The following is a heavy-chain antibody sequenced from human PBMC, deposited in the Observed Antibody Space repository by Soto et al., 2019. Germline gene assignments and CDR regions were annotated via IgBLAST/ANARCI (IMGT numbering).Heavy chain of an antibody. CDR3: ARASYSSSPTFHYFDY. V-gene: IGHV4-34*10. J-gene: IGHJ4*02. CDR1: GGSFSAYY. CDR2: INHSGGT. Sequence: PSETLSLTCAVYGGSFSAYYWSWIRQPPGKGLEWIGEINHSGGTSYNPSLKSRVTMTRDTSTSTVYMELSSLRSEDTAVYYCARASYSSSPTFHYFDYWGQGTLVTVSS. D-gene: IGHD6-6*01.